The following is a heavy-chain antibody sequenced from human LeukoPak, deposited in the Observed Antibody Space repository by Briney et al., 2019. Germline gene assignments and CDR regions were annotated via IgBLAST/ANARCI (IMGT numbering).Heavy chain of an antibody. CDR3: ARAARGYYVWFDP. V-gene: IGHV1-8*01. D-gene: IGHD3-22*01. CDR1: GYTFTSYD. J-gene: IGHJ5*02. Sequence: ASVKVSCKASGYTFTSYDINWVRQATGQGLEWMGWMNPNSGNTGYAQKFQGRVTMTRNTSISTAYMELSGLRSEDTAVYYCARAARGYYVWFDPWGQGTLVTVSS. CDR2: MNPNSGNT.